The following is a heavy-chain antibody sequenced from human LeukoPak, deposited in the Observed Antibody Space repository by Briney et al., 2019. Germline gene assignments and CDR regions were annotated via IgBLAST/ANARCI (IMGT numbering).Heavy chain of an antibody. CDR2: IWYDGSNK. J-gene: IGHJ4*02. D-gene: IGHD3-10*01. Sequence: QPGRSLRLSCAASGFTFNSYGMHWVRQAPGKGLEWVAVIWYDGSNKYYADSVKGRFTISRDNSKNMLYLQMNSLRAEDTAGDYCARGGYYGSGSYYPLAYWGQGTLVTVSS. V-gene: IGHV3-33*01. CDR3: ARGGYYGSGSYYPLAY. CDR1: GFTFNSYG.